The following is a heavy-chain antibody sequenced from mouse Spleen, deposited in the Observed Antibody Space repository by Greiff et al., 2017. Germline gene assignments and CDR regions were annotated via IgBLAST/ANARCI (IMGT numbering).Heavy chain of an antibody. CDR2: INPSSGYT. J-gene: IGHJ1*01. Sequence: VQLQQSGAELARPGASVKMSCKASGYTFTSYTMHWVKQRPGQGLEWIGYINPSSGYTKYNQKFKDKATLTADKSSSTAYMQLSSLTSEDSAVYYCAIYGNYWYFDVWGAGTTVTVSS. CDR1: GYTFTSYT. D-gene: IGHD2-1*01. CDR3: AIYGNYWYFDV. V-gene: IGHV1-4*01.